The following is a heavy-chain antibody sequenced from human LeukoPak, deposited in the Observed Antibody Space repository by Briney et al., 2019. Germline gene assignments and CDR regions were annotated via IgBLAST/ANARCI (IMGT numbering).Heavy chain of an antibody. CDR3: ASPPKKILRFLEWYYFDY. J-gene: IGHJ4*02. CDR2: ISSSSSYI. V-gene: IGHV3-21*01. Sequence: GGSLRLSCAASGFTFSSYSMNWVRQAPGKGLEWVSSISSSSSYIYYADSVKGRFTISRDNAKNSLYLQMNSLRAEDTAVYYCASPPKKILRFLEWYYFDYWGQGTLVTVSS. D-gene: IGHD3-3*01. CDR1: GFTFSSYS.